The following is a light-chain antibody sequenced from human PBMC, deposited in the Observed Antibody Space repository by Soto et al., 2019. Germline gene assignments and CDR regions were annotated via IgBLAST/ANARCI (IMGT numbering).Light chain of an antibody. J-gene: IGKJ4*01. CDR3: QQRLDWPLT. V-gene: IGKV3-11*01. Sequence: EIELIQSPATLSLSPGERATLSCRASQSVGSDLAWYQQKPGQAPRFLIYDISNRATAIPGRFSGSGFGTDFTLTISSPEPEDFAVYYCQQRLDWPLTFGGGTKVEI. CDR2: DIS. CDR1: QSVGSD.